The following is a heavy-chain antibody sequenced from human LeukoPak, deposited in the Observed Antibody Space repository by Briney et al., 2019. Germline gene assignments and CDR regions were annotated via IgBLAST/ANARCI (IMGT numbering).Heavy chain of an antibody. Sequence: GGSLRLSCAASGFTFSSYGMHWVRQAPGKGLEWVAVISYDGSNKYYADSVKGRFTVSRDNSKNTLYLQMNSLRAEDTAVYYCARGFLEWSEWGQGTLVTVSS. CDR1: GFTFSSYG. D-gene: IGHD3-3*01. CDR3: ARGFLEWSE. J-gene: IGHJ4*02. V-gene: IGHV3-30*03. CDR2: ISYDGSNK.